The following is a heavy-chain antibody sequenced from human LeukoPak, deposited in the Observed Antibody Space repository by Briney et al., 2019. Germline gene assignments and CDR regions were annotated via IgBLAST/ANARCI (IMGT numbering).Heavy chain of an antibody. CDR1: GYTFSDYY. V-gene: IGHV1-2*02. D-gene: IGHD6-13*01. CDR3: ARGGVRTAASSLGY. CDR2: INPNSGGT. Sequence: ASVKVSCKASGYTFSDYYLHWVRQAPGQGLEWMGWINPNSGGTNFAQKFRGRVTMTRDTSITTAYMELTWLKSDDTAVYYCARGGVRTAASSLGYWGQGTLVTVSS. J-gene: IGHJ4*01.